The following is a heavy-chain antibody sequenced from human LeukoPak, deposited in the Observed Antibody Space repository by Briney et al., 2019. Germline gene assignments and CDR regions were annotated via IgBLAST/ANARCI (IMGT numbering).Heavy chain of an antibody. CDR3: ARGWAAAVYYYMDV. D-gene: IGHD6-13*01. CDR2: INHSGST. V-gene: IGHV4-34*01. Sequence: PSETLSLTCAVYGVSFSGYYWSWIRQPPGKGLEWIGEINHSGSTNYNPSLKSRVTISVDTSKKQFSLKLSSVTAADTAVYYCARGWAAAVYYYMDVWGKGTTVTVSS. CDR1: GVSFSGYY. J-gene: IGHJ6*03.